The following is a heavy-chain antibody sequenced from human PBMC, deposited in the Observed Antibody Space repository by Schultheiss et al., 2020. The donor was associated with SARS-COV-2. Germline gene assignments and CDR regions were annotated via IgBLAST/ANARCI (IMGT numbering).Heavy chain of an antibody. D-gene: IGHD2-2*01. CDR1: GYTFTGYY. CDR3: AREGGDIVVVPAALELYYYYMDV. J-gene: IGHJ6*03. Sequence: ASVKVSCKASGYTFTGYYMHWVRQAPGQGLEWMGWINPNSGGTNYAQKFQGRVTMTRDTSTSTVYMELSSLRSEDTAVYYCAREGGDIVVVPAALELYYYYMDVWGKGTTVTVSS. V-gene: IGHV1-2*02. CDR2: INPNSGGT.